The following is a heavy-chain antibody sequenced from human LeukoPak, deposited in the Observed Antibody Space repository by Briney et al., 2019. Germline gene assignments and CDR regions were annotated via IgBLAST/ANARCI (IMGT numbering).Heavy chain of an antibody. CDR3: AKGGHDFNPFYW. CDR1: GFTFSTYA. CDR2: IKGGGGDP. Sequence: GGSLRLSCADSGFTFSTYAMGWVRQSPGKGLEWVSSIKGGGGDPFYADSVKGRFTISRDNSKNTLFLQLNSLRAEDTAVYYCAKGGHDFNPFYWWGQGTLVTVSS. V-gene: IGHV3-23*01. D-gene: IGHD2-21*02. J-gene: IGHJ4*02.